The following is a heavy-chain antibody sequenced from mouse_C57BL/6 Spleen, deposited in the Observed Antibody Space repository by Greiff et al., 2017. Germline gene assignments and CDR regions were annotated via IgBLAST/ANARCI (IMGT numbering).Heavy chain of an antibody. D-gene: IGHD3-1*01. Sequence: QVQLQQSGAELVKPGASVKLSCKASGYTFTSYWMQWVKQRPGQGLEWIGEIDPSDSYTNYNQKFKGKATLTVDTSSSTAYMQLSSLTSEDSAVYYCARRPQLYYAMDYWGQGTSVTVSS. CDR2: IDPSDSYT. CDR3: ARRPQLYYAMDY. J-gene: IGHJ4*01. V-gene: IGHV1-50*01. CDR1: GYTFTSYW.